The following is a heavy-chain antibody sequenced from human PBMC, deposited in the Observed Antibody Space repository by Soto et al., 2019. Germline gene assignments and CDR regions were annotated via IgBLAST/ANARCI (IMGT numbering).Heavy chain of an antibody. Sequence: QVQLVQSGAEVKKSGASVKVSCKASGYTFTTYDINWVRQATGQGLEWMGWMNPTGGNTGYAQKFQGRVTMTRNTSISTAYMDLSSLRSEDTAVYYCARGDSSGWDPPPFQHWGQGTLVTVSS. CDR1: GYTFTTYD. D-gene: IGHD6-19*01. CDR2: MNPTGGNT. J-gene: IGHJ1*01. V-gene: IGHV1-8*01. CDR3: ARGDSSGWDPPPFQH.